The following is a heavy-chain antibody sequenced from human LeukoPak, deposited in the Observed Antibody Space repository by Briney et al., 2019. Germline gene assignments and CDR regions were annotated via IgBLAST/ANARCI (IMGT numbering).Heavy chain of an antibody. CDR3: AREKGHYDFS. Sequence: SETLSLTCAVYGGSFSGYYWSWIRQPPGKGLEWIGEINHSGSTNYNPSLKSRVTISVDTSKNQFSLKLSSVTAADTAVYYCAREKGHYDFSWGQGTLVTVSS. V-gene: IGHV4-34*01. J-gene: IGHJ5*02. CDR2: INHSGST. D-gene: IGHD3-3*01. CDR1: GGSFSGYY.